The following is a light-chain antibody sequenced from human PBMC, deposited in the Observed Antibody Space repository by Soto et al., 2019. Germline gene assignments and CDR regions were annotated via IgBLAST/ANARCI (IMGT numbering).Light chain of an antibody. J-gene: IGKJ3*01. CDR2: VTS. CDR3: QQSYGASFT. Sequence: DVQLTQSPSSLSASVGDRVTITCRTSQTVSGNLHWYQQNPGQAPRLLIYVTSNLQDGVPSRFRGGGSGRDFPLTITSLQPEVFATYYCQQSYGASFTFGPGTRVDI. V-gene: IGKV1-39*01. CDR1: QTVSGN.